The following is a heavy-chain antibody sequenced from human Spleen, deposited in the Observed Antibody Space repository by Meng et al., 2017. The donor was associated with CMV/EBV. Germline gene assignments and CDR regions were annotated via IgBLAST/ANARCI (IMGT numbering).Heavy chain of an antibody. D-gene: IGHD2-15*01. Sequence: LTCTVSNGSISSGGYYWTWIRQYPGQGLEWIGYIYYSGTTYYNPSLKSRLTISVGTSKNQFSLKVSSVTAADTAVYYCARSPGYSFDYWGRETWSPSPQ. CDR1: NGSISSGGYY. CDR2: IYYSGTT. V-gene: IGHV4-31*03. J-gene: IGHJ4*02. CDR3: ARSPGYSFDY.